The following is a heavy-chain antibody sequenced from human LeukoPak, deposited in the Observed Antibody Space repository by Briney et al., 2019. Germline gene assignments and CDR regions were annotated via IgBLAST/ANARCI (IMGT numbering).Heavy chain of an antibody. CDR3: ARDRGPVVPAAIGFYYGMDV. V-gene: IGHV3-11*01. CDR2: ISSSGSTI. J-gene: IGHJ6*02. Sequence: PGGSLRLSCAASGFTFSDYYMSWIRQAPGKGLEWVSYISSSGSTIYYADSVKGRFTISRDNAKNSLYLQMNSLRAEDTAVYYCARDRGPVVPAAIGFYYGMDVWGQGTTVTVSS. D-gene: IGHD2-2*01. CDR1: GFTFSDYY.